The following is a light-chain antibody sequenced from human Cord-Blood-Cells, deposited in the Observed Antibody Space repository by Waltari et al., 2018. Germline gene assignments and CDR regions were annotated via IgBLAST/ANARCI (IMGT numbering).Light chain of an antibody. V-gene: IGLV3-19*01. Sequence: SSELTQDPPVSVALGQTVSITCQGDSLRSYYASWYQQKPGQAPVLVIYGKNNRPSGIPDRFSGSSSGNTASLTITGAQAEDEADYYCNSRDSSGNHVVFGGGTKLTVL. CDR1: SLRSYY. CDR2: GKN. J-gene: IGLJ2*01. CDR3: NSRDSSGNHVV.